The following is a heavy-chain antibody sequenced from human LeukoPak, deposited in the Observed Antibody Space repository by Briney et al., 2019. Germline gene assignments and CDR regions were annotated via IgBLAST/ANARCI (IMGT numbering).Heavy chain of an antibody. CDR3: ARESRIAARRGYFDY. D-gene: IGHD6-6*01. Sequence: ASVKVSCKASGYTFTSYGISWVRQAPGQGLEWMGWISAYNGNTNYAQKLQGRVTMTTNTSTSTAYMELRSLRSDDTAVYYCARESRIAARRGYFDYWGQGTLVTVSS. V-gene: IGHV1-18*01. CDR1: GYTFTSYG. CDR2: ISAYNGNT. J-gene: IGHJ4*02.